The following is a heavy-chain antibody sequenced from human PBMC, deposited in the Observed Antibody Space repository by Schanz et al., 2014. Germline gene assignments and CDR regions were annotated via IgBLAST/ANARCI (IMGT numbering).Heavy chain of an antibody. J-gene: IGHJ5*01. Sequence: QVQLQQWGAGLLKPSETLSLTCAVDGGSFSGYYWSWIRQSPDKGLEWIGEINHSANTTYNPSLNSRVPIAVDRSKSQFSLILNSVTAADTAVYYCARSPGDFPGWFDSWGQGTLVTVSS. CDR3: ARSPGDFPGWFDS. V-gene: IGHV4-34*01. CDR1: GGSFSGYY. D-gene: IGHD4-17*01. CDR2: INHSANT.